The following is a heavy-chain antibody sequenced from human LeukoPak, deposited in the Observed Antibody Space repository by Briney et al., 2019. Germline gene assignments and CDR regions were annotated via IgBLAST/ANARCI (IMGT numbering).Heavy chain of an antibody. D-gene: IGHD4-17*01. Sequence: GGSLRLSCAASGFTVSDSHMTWIRQAPGKGLEWVSYISSSGRTTYYADSVKGRVTISRDNAKNSLYLQMNSLRAEDTAMYYCARDRPGTVTTFDYWGQGTLVTVSS. CDR1: GFTVSDSH. CDR3: ARDRPGTVTTFDY. J-gene: IGHJ4*02. V-gene: IGHV3-11*04. CDR2: ISSSGRTT.